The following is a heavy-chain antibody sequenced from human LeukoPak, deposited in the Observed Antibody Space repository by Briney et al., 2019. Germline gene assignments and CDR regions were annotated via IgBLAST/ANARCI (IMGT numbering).Heavy chain of an antibody. Sequence: GGSLRLSCAASGFTVSRHRMHWVRQAPGKGLEWMAFISYDGSKKYYADSVKGRFTISRDNSKTTLFLQMDSLRTEDTAVYYCAKDFSTSWASFDYWGQGTPVTVSS. V-gene: IGHV3-30*18. CDR1: GFTVSRHR. CDR3: AKDFSTSWASFDY. D-gene: IGHD6-13*01. J-gene: IGHJ4*02. CDR2: ISYDGSKK.